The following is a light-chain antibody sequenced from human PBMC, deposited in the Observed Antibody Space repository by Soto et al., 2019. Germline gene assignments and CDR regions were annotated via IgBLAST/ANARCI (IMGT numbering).Light chain of an antibody. CDR3: QQRSSWPT. Sequence: ESVLTHSPDTLSLSPGERVTLSCRASQSVSSHLAWYQQKPGQAPRLLIYDASNRATGIPARFSGSGSGTDFTLTISSLEPEDFAVYYCQQRSSWPTFGQGTRLESK. J-gene: IGKJ5*01. CDR2: DAS. CDR1: QSVSSH. V-gene: IGKV3-11*01.